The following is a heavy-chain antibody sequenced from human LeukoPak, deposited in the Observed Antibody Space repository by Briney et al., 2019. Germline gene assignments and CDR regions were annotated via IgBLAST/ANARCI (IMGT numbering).Heavy chain of an antibody. J-gene: IGHJ4*02. D-gene: IGHD5-12*01. CDR1: EFSVGSNY. CDR3: ASRPSGYHNT. V-gene: IGHV3-66*01. CDR2: IYSGGNT. Sequence: GGSLRLSGAAPEFSVGSNYMTWVRQAPGKGLEWVSLIYSGGNTYYADSVKGRFTISRDNSKNTLYLQMNSLRAEDTAVYYCASRPSGYHNTGGQGTLVTVSS.